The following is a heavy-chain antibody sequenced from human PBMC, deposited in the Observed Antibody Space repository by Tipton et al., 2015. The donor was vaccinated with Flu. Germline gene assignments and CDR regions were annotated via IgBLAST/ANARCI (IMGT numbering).Heavy chain of an antibody. CDR3: VRGYSGYGEFDY. D-gene: IGHD5-12*01. Sequence: TLSLTCTVSGGSISSYYWSWIRQPPGKRLEWIGSISHSGTTYYNPSLESRVTVSLDTSKNQCSLKLSSVTATDTAVFYCVRGYSGYGEFDYWGQGTLVTVSS. CDR1: GGSISSYY. V-gene: IGHV4-59*08. J-gene: IGHJ4*02. CDR2: ISHSGTT.